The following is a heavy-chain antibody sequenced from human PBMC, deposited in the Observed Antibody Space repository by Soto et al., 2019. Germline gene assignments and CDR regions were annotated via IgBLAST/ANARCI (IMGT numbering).Heavy chain of an antibody. D-gene: IGHD3-22*01. CDR1: GGTFITYI. J-gene: IGHJ4*02. V-gene: IGHV1-69*06. CDR3: AREDSSGYRFDY. CDR2: IIPLFGAA. Sequence: QVQLVQSGAEVKKPGSSVKVSCKVSGGTFITYIISWVRQAPGHGLEWMGGIIPLFGAANYAQKFQGRVTITADKSTSAADMELSSLRSEDTAIFYCAREDSSGYRFDYWGQGTLVTVST.